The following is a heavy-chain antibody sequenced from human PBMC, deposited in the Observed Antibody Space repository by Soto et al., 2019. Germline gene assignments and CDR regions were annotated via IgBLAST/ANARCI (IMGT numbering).Heavy chain of an antibody. CDR1: GFTFGDYA. CDR2: ISSTINYI. Sequence: GGSKRLSSAASGFTFGDYAMHWVRQAPGKGLEWVSSISSTINYIYYGDSMKGRFTISRDNAKNSLYLEMNSLRAEDTAVYYCARGSRILEWLLYIDYWGQGTLVTVSS. CDR3: ARGSRILEWLLYIDY. D-gene: IGHD3-3*01. V-gene: IGHV3-21*06. J-gene: IGHJ4*02.